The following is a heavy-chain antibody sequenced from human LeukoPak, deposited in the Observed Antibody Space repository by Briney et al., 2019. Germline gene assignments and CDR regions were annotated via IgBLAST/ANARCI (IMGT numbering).Heavy chain of an antibody. CDR3: AKVKKELLRGDAFDI. Sequence: PGGSLRLSCAASGFTSSSYAMSWVRQAPGKGLEWVSAISGSGGSTYYADSVKGRFTISRDNSKNTLYLQMNSLRAEDTAVYYCAKVKKELLRGDAFDIWGQGTMVTVSS. D-gene: IGHD1-26*01. CDR2: ISGSGGST. J-gene: IGHJ3*02. CDR1: GFTSSSYA. V-gene: IGHV3-23*01.